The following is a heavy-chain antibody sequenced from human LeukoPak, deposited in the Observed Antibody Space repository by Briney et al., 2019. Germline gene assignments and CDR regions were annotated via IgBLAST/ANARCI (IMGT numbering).Heavy chain of an antibody. Sequence: ASVKVSCKASGYTFNGSYMHWVRQAPGQGLEWVGWISLNHGGTNHAQKFQGRVTMTSDTSISTAYMELSSLRFDDTAVYYCARTAGGSGRWGDNWFDPWGQGTLVTVSS. V-gene: IGHV1-2*02. CDR2: ISLNHGGT. D-gene: IGHD3-10*01. CDR3: ARTAGGSGRWGDNWFDP. CDR1: GYTFNGSY. J-gene: IGHJ5*02.